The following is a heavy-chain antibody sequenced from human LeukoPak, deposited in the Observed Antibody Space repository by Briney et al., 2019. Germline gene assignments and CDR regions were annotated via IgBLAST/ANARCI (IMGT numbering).Heavy chain of an antibody. V-gene: IGHV3-23*01. J-gene: IGHJ4*02. CDR1: GFTFSSYA. CDR3: AKDTSIGKYCTNGVCSPFDY. CDR2: ISDSGDYT. D-gene: IGHD2-8*01. Sequence: GRSLRLSCAGSGFTFSSYATSWVRQAPGEGLEWVSVISDSGDYTSYADSVRGRFTISRDNSRNTLYLQMISLRPEDTAVYYCAKDTSIGKYCTNGVCSPFDYWGQGTLVTVSS.